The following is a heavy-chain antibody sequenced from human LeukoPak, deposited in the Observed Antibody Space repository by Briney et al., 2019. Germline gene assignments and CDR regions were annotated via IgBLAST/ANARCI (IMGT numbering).Heavy chain of an antibody. J-gene: IGHJ6*03. D-gene: IGHD6-6*01. Sequence: GGSLRLSCAASGFTFSSYSMNWVRQAPGKGLEWVSSISSNSSYIYYADSVKGRFTISRDNAKNSLYLQMNSLRAEDTAVYYCARDRPPTCYMDVWGKGTTVTVSS. V-gene: IGHV3-21*01. CDR2: ISSNSSYI. CDR1: GFTFSSYS. CDR3: ARDRPPTCYMDV.